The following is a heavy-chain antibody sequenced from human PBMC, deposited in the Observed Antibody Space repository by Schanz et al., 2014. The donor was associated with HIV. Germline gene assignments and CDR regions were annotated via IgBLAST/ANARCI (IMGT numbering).Heavy chain of an antibody. CDR3: AKVGPRDYYDSSGYYYDY. D-gene: IGHD3-22*01. Sequence: VQLLESGGGLVQPGGSMRLSCAASGFTFRSHAMSWVRQAPGKELEWVSAISGSGESSYYADSVRGRFTISRDNSKNILYIQMNSLRGEDTAVYHCAKVGPRDYYDSSGYYYDYWGQGTLVTVSS. CDR2: ISGSGESS. J-gene: IGHJ4*02. CDR1: GFTFRSHA. V-gene: IGHV3-23*01.